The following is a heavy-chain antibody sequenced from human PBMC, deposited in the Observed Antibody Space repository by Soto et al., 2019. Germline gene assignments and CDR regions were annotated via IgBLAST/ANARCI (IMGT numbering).Heavy chain of an antibody. D-gene: IGHD6-19*01. CDR2: INHSGST. CDR3: ARGLSGWNYFDY. J-gene: IGHJ4*02. CDR1: GGSFSGYY. V-gene: IGHV4-34*01. Sequence: SETLSLTCAVYGGSFSGYYWSWIRQPPGKGLEWIGEINHSGSTNYNPSLKSRVTISVDTSKNQFSLKLSSVTAADTAVYYCARGLSGWNYFDYWGQGTLVTVS.